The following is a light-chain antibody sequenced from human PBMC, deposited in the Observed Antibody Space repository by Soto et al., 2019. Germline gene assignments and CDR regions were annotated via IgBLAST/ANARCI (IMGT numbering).Light chain of an antibody. CDR2: DVS. CDR3: SSYTSSSTLGV. Sequence: QSALTQPASVSGSPGQSITISCTGTSSDVGGYNYVSWYQQHPGKAPKLMIYDVSYRPSGASNRFSGSKSGNTASLTISGLQAEDEADYYCSSYTSSSTLGVFGGGTKLTVL. V-gene: IGLV2-14*03. J-gene: IGLJ2*01. CDR1: SSDVGGYNY.